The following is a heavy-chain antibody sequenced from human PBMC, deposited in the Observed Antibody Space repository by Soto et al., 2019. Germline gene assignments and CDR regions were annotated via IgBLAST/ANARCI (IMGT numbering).Heavy chain of an antibody. V-gene: IGHV1-3*01. CDR1: GYTFTSYA. CDR2: INAGNGNT. CDR3: ARDGDEVVFNY. J-gene: IGHJ4*02. D-gene: IGHD3-22*01. Sequence: QVQLVQSGAEVKKPGASVKVSCKASGYTFTSYAMHWVRQAPGQRLEWMGWINAGNGNTKYSQKFQGRVTITRDTSASTAYMEPSSLRSEDTAVYYCARDGDEVVFNYWGQGTLVTVSS.